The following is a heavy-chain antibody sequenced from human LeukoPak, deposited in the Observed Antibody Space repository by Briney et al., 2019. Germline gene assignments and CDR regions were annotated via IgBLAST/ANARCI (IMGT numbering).Heavy chain of an antibody. CDR2: ISYDGSNK. V-gene: IGHV3-30*18. CDR3: AKIDYTLVVPAAIDY. J-gene: IGHJ4*02. Sequence: PGRSLRLSCAASGFTFSSYGMHWVRQAPGKGLEWVAVISYDGSNKYYADSVKGRFTISRDNSKNTLYLQMNSLRAEDTAVYYCAKIDYTLVVPAAIDYWGQGTLVTVSS. CDR1: GFTFSSYG. D-gene: IGHD2-2*01.